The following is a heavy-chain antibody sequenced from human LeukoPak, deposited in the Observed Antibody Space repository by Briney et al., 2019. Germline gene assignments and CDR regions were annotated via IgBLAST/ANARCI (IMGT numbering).Heavy chain of an antibody. CDR2: INTDGSAI. D-gene: IGHD6-13*01. V-gene: IGHV3-7*01. CDR1: GFTFGHYW. J-gene: IGHJ4*02. CDR3: ATTDDSAAGPL. Sequence: PGGSLRLSCAASGFTFGHYWMTWVRQAPGKGLEWVANINTDGSAIFYADSVKGRFTISRENVKNSLSLQMNSLRVEDTAIYYCATTDDSAAGPLWGQGTLVAVSS.